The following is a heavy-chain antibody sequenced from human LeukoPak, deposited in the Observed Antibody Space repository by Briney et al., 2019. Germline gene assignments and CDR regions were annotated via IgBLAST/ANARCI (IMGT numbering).Heavy chain of an antibody. CDR1: GGSISSYY. CDR3: ARDRGYGMDV. CDR2: IYYSGST. Sequence: SEALSLTCTVSGGSISSYYWSWIRQPPGKGLEWIGYIYYSGSTNYNPSLKSRVTISVDTSKNQFSLKLSSVTAADTAVYYCARDRGYGMDVWGQGTTVTVSS. J-gene: IGHJ6*02. V-gene: IGHV4-59*01.